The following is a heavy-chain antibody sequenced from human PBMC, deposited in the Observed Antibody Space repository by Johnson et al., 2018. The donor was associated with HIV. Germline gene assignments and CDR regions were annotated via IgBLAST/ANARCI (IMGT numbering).Heavy chain of an antibody. CDR2: ISYDGSNK. Sequence: QVQLVESGGGVVQPGRSLRLSCAASGFTFSSYAMHWVRQATGKGLEWVAVISYDGSNKYYADSVKGRFTISRDNSKNTLNLQMNSLRAEDTAVYYCARDRVWFGELYAFDIWGQGTMVTVSS. V-gene: IGHV3-30-3*01. J-gene: IGHJ3*02. CDR1: GFTFSSYA. CDR3: ARDRVWFGELYAFDI. D-gene: IGHD3-10*01.